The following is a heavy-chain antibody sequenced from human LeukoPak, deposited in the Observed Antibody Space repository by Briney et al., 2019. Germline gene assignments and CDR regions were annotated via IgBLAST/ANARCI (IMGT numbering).Heavy chain of an antibody. CDR3: VANYDSSGYGFDY. D-gene: IGHD3-22*01. Sequence: ASVKVSCKASEGTFSSYAISWVRQAPGQGLEWMGGIIPIFGTANYAQKFQGRVTITADKSTSTAYMELSSLRSEDTAVYYCVANYDSSGYGFDYWGQGTLVTVSS. CDR2: IIPIFGTA. J-gene: IGHJ4*02. CDR1: EGTFSSYA. V-gene: IGHV1-69*06.